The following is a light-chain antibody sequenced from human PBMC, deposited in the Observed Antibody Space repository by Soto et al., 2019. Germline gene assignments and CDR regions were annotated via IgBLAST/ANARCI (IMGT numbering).Light chain of an antibody. CDR3: QVWDSSSDHWV. CDR1: NIGTKS. Sequence: SYELTQPPSVSVAPGQTARITCGGNNIGTKSVHWYQQKPGQAPVLVVYDDRDRPSGIPERFSGSNSGNTATLTISRVEAGDEADYYCQVWDSSSDHWVFGGGTKVTVL. J-gene: IGLJ3*02. V-gene: IGLV3-21*02. CDR2: DDR.